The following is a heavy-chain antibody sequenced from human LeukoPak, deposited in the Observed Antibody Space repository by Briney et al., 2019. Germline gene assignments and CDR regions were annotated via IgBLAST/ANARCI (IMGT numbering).Heavy chain of an antibody. V-gene: IGHV1-8*02. CDR3: VRQGVVFPTDYYYMDV. CDR2: MNPNSGNT. D-gene: IGHD3-3*01. J-gene: IGHJ6*03. Sequence: ASVNVSCKASGYTFTGYYMHWVRQAPGQGLEWMGWMNPNSGNTGYAQKFQGRVTMTRNTSISTAYMELSSLRSEDTAVYYCVRQGVVFPTDYYYMDVWGKGTTVTVSS. CDR1: GYTFTGYY.